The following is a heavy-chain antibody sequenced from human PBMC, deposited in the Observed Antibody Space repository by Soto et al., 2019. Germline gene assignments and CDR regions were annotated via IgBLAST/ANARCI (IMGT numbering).Heavy chain of an antibody. CDR3: ARGLKFTTPLVRGVNPYSYYDMDV. J-gene: IGHJ6*03. V-gene: IGHV1-8*01. Sequence: QVQLVQSGAEVKKPGASVKVSCKASGYTFSSYDINWVRQATGQGLEWMGWMNPNSGDTNYPQKFQGIVTMTRNTSIPTAYMELISLRSQDTAVYYCARGLKFTTPLVRGVNPYSYYDMDVWGEGTTVTVSS. CDR1: GYTFSSYD. CDR2: MNPNSGDT. D-gene: IGHD3-10*01.